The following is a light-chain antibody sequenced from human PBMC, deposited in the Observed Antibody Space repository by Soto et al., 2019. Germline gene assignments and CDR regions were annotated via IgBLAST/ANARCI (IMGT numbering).Light chain of an antibody. CDR2: GAS. Sequence: EIVLTQSPCTLSLSPGETGTLSCRASQSVSDFYLAWYQQKPGQAPRLLIYGASSRATGIPDRFSGSGSGTEFTLTISRLEPEDFAVYYCQQYGNSPVTFGQGTRWIS. CDR3: QQYGNSPVT. CDR1: QSVSDFY. V-gene: IGKV3-20*01. J-gene: IGKJ1*01.